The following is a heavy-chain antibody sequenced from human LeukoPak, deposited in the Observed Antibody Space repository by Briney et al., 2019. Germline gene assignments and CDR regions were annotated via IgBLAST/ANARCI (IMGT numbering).Heavy chain of an antibody. D-gene: IGHD1-1*01. V-gene: IGHV4-39*07. J-gene: IGHJ4*02. CDR3: ARGVQLERFDY. CDR2: IFYSGST. Sequence: SETLSLTCTVSGGSISTSNYYWGWIRQPPGKGLEWIGNIFYSGSTYYNPSLKSRVTISVDTSKNQFSLKLSSVTAADTAVYYCARGVQLERFDYWGQGTLVTVSS. CDR1: GGSISTSNYY.